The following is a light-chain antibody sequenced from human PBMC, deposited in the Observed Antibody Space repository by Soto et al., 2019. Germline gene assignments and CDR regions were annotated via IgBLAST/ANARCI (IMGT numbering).Light chain of an antibody. CDR1: QTISSY. V-gene: IGKV3-11*01. CDR2: DAS. J-gene: IGKJ5*01. CDR3: QQRSNWPIT. Sequence: IVLRQSPATISLSPGERGTLSCRASQTISSYLAWYQQKPGQAPRLLIYDASNRATGIPPRFSGSGSGTDFTLTISSLEPEDFAVYYCQQRSNWPITFGQGTRLEI.